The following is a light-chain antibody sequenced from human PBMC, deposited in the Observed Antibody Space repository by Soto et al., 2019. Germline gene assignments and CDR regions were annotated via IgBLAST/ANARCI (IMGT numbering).Light chain of an antibody. CDR2: DAS. CDR1: QSVSSY. V-gene: IGKV3-11*01. CDR3: QQYGSSPVT. J-gene: IGKJ4*01. Sequence: EIVLTQSPATLSLSPGERATLSCRASQSVSSYLAWYQQKPGQAPRLLIYDASNRATGIPARFSGSGSGTDFTLTISSLQPDDFATYYCQQYGSSPVTFGGGTKVDIK.